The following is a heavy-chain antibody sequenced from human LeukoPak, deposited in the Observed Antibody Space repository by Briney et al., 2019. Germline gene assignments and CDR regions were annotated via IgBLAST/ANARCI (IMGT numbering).Heavy chain of an antibody. Sequence: ETLSLTCTVSGGSISSSSYYWGWVRQAPGKGLEWVANIKQDGSEKYYVDSVKGRFTISRDNAKNSLYLQMNSLRAEDTAVYYCASDGDSWYFDAFDIWGQGTMVTVSS. CDR3: ASDGDSWYFDAFDI. D-gene: IGHD6-13*01. CDR1: GGSISSSSYY. J-gene: IGHJ3*02. CDR2: IKQDGSEK. V-gene: IGHV3-7*01.